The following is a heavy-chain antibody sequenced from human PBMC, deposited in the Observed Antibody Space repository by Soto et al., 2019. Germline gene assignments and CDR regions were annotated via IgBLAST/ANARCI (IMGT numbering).Heavy chain of an antibody. D-gene: IGHD3-22*01. V-gene: IGHV3-7*04. CDR2: IKPDGSEK. CDR3: ARGDYYEPNGPFSDAFDI. J-gene: IGHJ3*02. CDR1: GFTFSSYW. Sequence: GGSLRLSCAASGFTFSSYWMTWVRQAPGKGLEWVANIKPDGSEKWYVDSVKGRFTISRDNAKNSLYLQMSSLRAEDTAVYYCARGDYYEPNGPFSDAFDIWGQGTMVTVSS.